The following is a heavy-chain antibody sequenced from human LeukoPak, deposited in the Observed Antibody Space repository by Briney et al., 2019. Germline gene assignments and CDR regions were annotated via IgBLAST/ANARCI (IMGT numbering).Heavy chain of an antibody. Sequence: SETLSLTCTVSGGFIGSSNYFWDWIRHSPGKGLEWIGTVSYGESTYSNPSLKSRVAIPVDRSKTQFSLNVNSVTSADTAVYYCARRLLYYFDSWGQGILVTVSS. J-gene: IGHJ4*02. CDR1: GGFIGSSNYF. D-gene: IGHD2/OR15-2a*01. CDR3: ARRLLYYFDS. CDR2: VSYGEST. V-gene: IGHV4-39*01.